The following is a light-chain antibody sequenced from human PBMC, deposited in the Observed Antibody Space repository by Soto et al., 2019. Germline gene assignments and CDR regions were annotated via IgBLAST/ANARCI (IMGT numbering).Light chain of an antibody. CDR2: GAS. Sequence: EIVSTRSPATLSVSPGEKATLSCRASQSVGNNLAWYQQKPGQAPRLLIYGASSRAMGIPARFSGSGSGTQFTLTISSLQSEDFAVYYCQQYDNSPPLTFGGGTKVDI. V-gene: IGKV3-15*01. J-gene: IGKJ4*01. CDR1: QSVGNN. CDR3: QQYDNSPPLT.